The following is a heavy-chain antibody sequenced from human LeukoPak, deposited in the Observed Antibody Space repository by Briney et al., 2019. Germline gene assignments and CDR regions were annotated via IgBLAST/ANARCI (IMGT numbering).Heavy chain of an antibody. Sequence: SETLSLTCTVSGGSISSYYWSWIRQPPGKGLEWVGYIYYSGSTNYNPSLKSRVTISVDTSKNQFSLKLSSVTAADTAVYYCASGGEAIATAGTTYNWFDPWGQGTLVTVSS. CDR1: GGSISSYY. CDR3: ASGGEAIATAGTTYNWFDP. V-gene: IGHV4-59*08. D-gene: IGHD1-1*01. J-gene: IGHJ5*02. CDR2: IYYSGST.